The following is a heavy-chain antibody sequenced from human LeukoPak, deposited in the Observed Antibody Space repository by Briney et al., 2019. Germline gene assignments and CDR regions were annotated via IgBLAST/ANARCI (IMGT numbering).Heavy chain of an antibody. D-gene: IGHD2-15*01. CDR2: INHSGST. CDR1: GGSFRGYY. CDR3: ASYCSGGSCYSAGGDAFDI. J-gene: IGHJ3*02. V-gene: IGHV4-34*01. Sequence: PSETLSLTCAVYGGSFRGYYWSWIRQPPGKGLEWIGEINHSGSTNYNPSLKSRVTISVDTSKNQFSLKLSSVTAADTAVYYCASYCSGGSCYSAGGDAFDIWGQGTMVTVSS.